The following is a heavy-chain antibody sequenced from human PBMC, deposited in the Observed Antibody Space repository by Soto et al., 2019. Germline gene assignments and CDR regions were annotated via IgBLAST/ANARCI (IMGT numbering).Heavy chain of an antibody. D-gene: IGHD6-19*01. CDR2: ISSSGGST. V-gene: IGHV3-23*01. CDR3: AKDTSQWLVSELGPGIDY. Sequence: EVQLLESGGALVQPGGSLRLSCAASGFTFSSYAMSWVRQAPGKGLDWVSAISSSGGSTYYADSVKGRFTISRDNSKNTLFLQLNSLRVEDTAVYYYAKDTSQWLVSELGPGIDYLGQGTLVTVSS. CDR1: GFTFSSYA. J-gene: IGHJ4*02.